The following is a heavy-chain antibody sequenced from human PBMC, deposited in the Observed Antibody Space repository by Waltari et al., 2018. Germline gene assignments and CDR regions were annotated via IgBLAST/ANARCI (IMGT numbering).Heavy chain of an antibody. CDR1: GFTFTSYA. CDR3: ARAVEPDY. Sequence: EVQLVESGGGLVQPGGSLRLSCAASGFTFTSYAMSWVRQAPGKGLEWVSSMCDCGGTTYYADSIKGRFTISRDNSKNTLYLQMKSLRIEDTAVYHCARAVEPDYWGQGTLVTVSS. CDR2: MCDCGGTT. J-gene: IGHJ4*02. V-gene: IGHV3-23*04. D-gene: IGHD2-15*01.